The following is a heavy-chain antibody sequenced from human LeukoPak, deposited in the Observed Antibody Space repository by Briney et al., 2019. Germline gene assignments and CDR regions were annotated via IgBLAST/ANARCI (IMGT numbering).Heavy chain of an antibody. CDR1: GGSFSGYY. J-gene: IGHJ5*02. V-gene: IGHV4-34*01. CDR3: ASRYSSGWYDA. CDR2: INHSGST. D-gene: IGHD6-19*01. Sequence: SETLSLTCAVYGGSFSGYYWSWIRQPPGKGLEWIGEINHSGSTNYNPSLKSRVTISVDTSKNQFSLKLSSVTAADTAVYYCASRYSSGWYDAWGQGTLVTVSS.